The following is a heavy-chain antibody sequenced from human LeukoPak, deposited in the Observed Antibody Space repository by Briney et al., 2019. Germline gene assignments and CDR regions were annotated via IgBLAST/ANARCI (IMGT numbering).Heavy chain of an antibody. Sequence: GGSLRLSCAASRFTFSSYGMTWVRRAPGKGLEWVSAISGSGGSTYYADSVKGRFTISRDNSKNTLYLQMNSLRAEDTAVYYCAKCILTGYYKGYMDVWGKGTTVTISS. CDR3: AKCILTGYYKGYMDV. V-gene: IGHV3-23*01. CDR2: ISGSGGST. D-gene: IGHD3-9*01. J-gene: IGHJ6*03. CDR1: RFTFSSYG.